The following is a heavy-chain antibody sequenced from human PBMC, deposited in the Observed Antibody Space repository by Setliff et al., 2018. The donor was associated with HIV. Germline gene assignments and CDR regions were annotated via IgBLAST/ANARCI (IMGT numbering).Heavy chain of an antibody. CDR1: GGSFSGYY. J-gene: IGHJ4*02. V-gene: IGHV4-34*01. CDR2: IDHSGST. CDR3: ARRGSSGDPWSGSHYLYYFDC. D-gene: IGHD3-3*01. Sequence: SETLSLTCAVYGGSFSGYYWSWIRQAPGKGLEWIGEIDHSGSTNYNPSLKSRVTISVDTSKNHFSLRLTSVTAADTAVYYCARRGSSGDPWSGSHYLYYFDCWGQGTLVTVSS.